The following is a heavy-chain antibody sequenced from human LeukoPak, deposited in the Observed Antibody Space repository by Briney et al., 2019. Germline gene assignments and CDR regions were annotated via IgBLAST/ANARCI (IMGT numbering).Heavy chain of an antibody. CDR3: ARDRDCGDGGCYPHFDY. Sequence: GGSLRLSCAASGFTFSSNWMSWVRQAPGQGLEWVANIRQDGSDKYYMDSVKGRFTISRDNAKNSLSLQMNSLRVEDTAAYYCARDRDCGDGGCYPHFDYWGQGVRVTVSS. CDR2: IRQDGSDK. V-gene: IGHV3-7*01. D-gene: IGHD2-15*01. J-gene: IGHJ4*02. CDR1: GFTFSSNW.